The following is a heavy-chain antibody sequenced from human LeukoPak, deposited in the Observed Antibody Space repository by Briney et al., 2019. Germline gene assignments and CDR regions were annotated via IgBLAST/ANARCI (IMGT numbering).Heavy chain of an antibody. D-gene: IGHD2-15*01. Sequence: GGSLRLSCAASGFTFDDYAMHWVRQAPGKGLEWVSGISWNSGSIGYADSVKGRFTISRDNAKNSLYLQMNSLRAEDTAVYYCAKGVVAAIMAYWGQGTLVTVSS. CDR1: GFTFDDYA. CDR2: ISWNSGSI. CDR3: AKGVVAAIMAY. J-gene: IGHJ4*02. V-gene: IGHV3-9*01.